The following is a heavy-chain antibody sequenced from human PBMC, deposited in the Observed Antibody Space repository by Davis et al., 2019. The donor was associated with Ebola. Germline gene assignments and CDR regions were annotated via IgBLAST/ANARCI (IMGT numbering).Heavy chain of an antibody. CDR1: GFTFSSYA. V-gene: IGHV3-7*01. CDR2: IKQDGSEK. CDR3: ASGLDY. Sequence: GESLKISCAASGFTFSSYAMSWVRQAPGQGLEWVANIKQDGSEKYYVDSVKGRFTISRDNAKNSLYLQMDGLRVEDTAVYYCASGLDYWGQGSLVTVSS. J-gene: IGHJ4*02.